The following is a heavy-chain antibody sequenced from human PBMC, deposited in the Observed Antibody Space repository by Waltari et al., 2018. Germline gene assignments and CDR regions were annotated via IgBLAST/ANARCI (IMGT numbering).Heavy chain of an antibody. CDR1: GASLGSNVAY. CDR3: ARLEWGYCSGGSCYALRGKLDY. Sequence: QVQLRESGPGLVKPSETLSLTCSVSGASLGSNVAYWSWIRQPAGKGLEWIGRIYTNNNVIYNRSLKSRVTISVDTSKNQFSLKLSSVTAADTAVYYCARLEWGYCSGGSCYALRGKLDYWGQGTLVTVSS. J-gene: IGHJ4*02. V-gene: IGHV4-61*02. CDR2: IYTNNNV. D-gene: IGHD2-15*01.